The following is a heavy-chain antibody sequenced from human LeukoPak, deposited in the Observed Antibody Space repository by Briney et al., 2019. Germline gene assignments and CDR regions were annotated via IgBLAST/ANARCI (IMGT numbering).Heavy chain of an antibody. Sequence: ASVKVSCKASGYTFTSYGISWVRQAPGQGLEWMGWINPNSGGTNYAQKFQGRVTMTRDTSISTAYMELSRLRSDDTAVYYCARVGNYYDSSGYFNFDYWGQGTLVTVSS. CDR2: INPNSGGT. V-gene: IGHV1-2*02. J-gene: IGHJ4*02. D-gene: IGHD3-22*01. CDR3: ARVGNYYDSSGYFNFDY. CDR1: GYTFTSYG.